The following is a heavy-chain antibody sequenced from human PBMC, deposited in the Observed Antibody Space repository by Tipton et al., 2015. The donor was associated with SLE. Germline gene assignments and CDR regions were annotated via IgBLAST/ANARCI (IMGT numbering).Heavy chain of an antibody. CDR2: MYTSGTS. V-gene: IGHV4-4*07. D-gene: IGHD1-1*01. Sequence: TLSLTCTVSGGSISSYYWSWIRQPAGKGLEWIGRMYTSGTSNNNPSLNSRVTMSVDSSRKQISLKLTSVTAADSAVYYCARSGPWNVKIDFWGQGALVTVSS. CDR3: ARSGPWNVKIDF. CDR1: GGSISSYY. J-gene: IGHJ4*02.